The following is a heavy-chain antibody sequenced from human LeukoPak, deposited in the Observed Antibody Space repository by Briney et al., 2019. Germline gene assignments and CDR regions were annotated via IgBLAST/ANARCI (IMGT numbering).Heavy chain of an antibody. CDR3: ARNSYSSSWIDDY. D-gene: IGHD6-13*01. J-gene: IGHJ4*02. V-gene: IGHV3-33*01. CDR2: IWYDGSNK. Sequence: GRSLRLSCAASGFTFSSYGMHWVRQAPGSGLESVALIWYDGSNKYYADSVKGRFTISRDNSKNTLYLQMNSLRAEDTAVYYCARNSYSSSWIDDYWGQGTLVTVSS. CDR1: GFTFSSYG.